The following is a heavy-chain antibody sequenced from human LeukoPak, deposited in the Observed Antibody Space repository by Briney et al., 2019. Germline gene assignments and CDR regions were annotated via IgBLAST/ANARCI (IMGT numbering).Heavy chain of an antibody. V-gene: IGHV4-59*08. Sequence: SETLSLTCTVSGGSISSYYWSWIRQPPGEGLEWIGFIYHSGSTNYNPSLKSRVTISVDTSKNQFSLRLSSVTAADTAVYYSARLASGSYGPLTPFDYWGQGTLVTVSS. CDR2: IYHSGST. D-gene: IGHD1-26*01. CDR3: ARLASGSYGPLTPFDY. CDR1: GGSISSYY. J-gene: IGHJ4*02.